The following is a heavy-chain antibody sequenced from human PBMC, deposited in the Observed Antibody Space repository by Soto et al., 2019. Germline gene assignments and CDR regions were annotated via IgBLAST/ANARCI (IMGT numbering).Heavy chain of an antibody. V-gene: IGHV5-51*01. Sequence: PGESLKISCKGSGYSFTSYWIGWVRQMPGKGLEWMGIIYPGDSDTRYSPSFQGQVTISADKSISTAYLRWSSLKASDTAMYYCARTSGGEWLSSSGMDVWGQGTTVTVSS. CDR3: ARTSGGEWLSSSGMDV. J-gene: IGHJ6*02. CDR1: GYSFTSYW. CDR2: IYPGDSDT. D-gene: IGHD3-10*01.